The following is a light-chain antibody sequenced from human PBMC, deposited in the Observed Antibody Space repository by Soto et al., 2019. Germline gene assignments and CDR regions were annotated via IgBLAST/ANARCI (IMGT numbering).Light chain of an antibody. J-gene: IGLJ2*01. CDR2: EVT. CDR3: GGWDDSLSGPV. Sequence: QSALTQPASVSGSPGQSITISCTGTSSDVGGYKYVSWYQQHPGKAPKFLTNEVTNWPSGVSSRFSGSKSGNTASLTISGLRSEDEADYYCGGWDDSLSGPVFGGGTKVTVL. CDR1: SSDVGGYKY. V-gene: IGLV2-14*01.